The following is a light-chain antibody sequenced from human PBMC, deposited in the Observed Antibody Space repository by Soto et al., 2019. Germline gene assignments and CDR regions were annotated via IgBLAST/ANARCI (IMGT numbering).Light chain of an antibody. CDR1: QSVDSN. V-gene: IGKV3D-15*01. J-gene: IGKJ4*01. CDR3: QQYNDWPLT. Sequence: EIVMTQSPATLSVSPGDGATLSCRASQSVDSNLAWYQQKPGQTPRLLIYGASTRPTGIPARFSGSGSGTEFTRTIISLQSEDSAVYYCQQYNDWPLTVGGGTKVDTK. CDR2: GAS.